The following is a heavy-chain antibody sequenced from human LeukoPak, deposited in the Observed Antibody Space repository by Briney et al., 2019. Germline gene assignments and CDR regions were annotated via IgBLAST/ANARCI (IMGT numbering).Heavy chain of an antibody. CDR2: ISWNSGSI. CDR3: AKGDSGSYVRPADY. CDR1: GFTFGDYA. D-gene: IGHD1-26*01. Sequence: PGGSLRLSCAASGFTFGDYAMHWVRQAPGKGLEWVSGISWNSGSIGYADSVKGRFTISRDNAKNSLYLQMNSLRAEDTALYYCAKGDSGSYVRPADYWGQGTLVTVSS. J-gene: IGHJ4*02. V-gene: IGHV3-9*01.